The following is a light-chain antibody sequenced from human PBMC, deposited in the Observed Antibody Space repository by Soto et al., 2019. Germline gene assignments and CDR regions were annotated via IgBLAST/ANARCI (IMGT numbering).Light chain of an antibody. Sequence: TGVTKSAGTLSLSPGERATLSCRASQRVXSTSLAGHEQKPGQAPSLLXSGASRRADGIPDRLSGSGSGTDFTLTISRMESDYIEVYYCQQYDSSTLTFGQGTKVEI. CDR1: QRVXSTS. V-gene: IGKV3-20*01. CDR2: GAS. CDR3: QQYDSSTLT. J-gene: IGKJ1*01.